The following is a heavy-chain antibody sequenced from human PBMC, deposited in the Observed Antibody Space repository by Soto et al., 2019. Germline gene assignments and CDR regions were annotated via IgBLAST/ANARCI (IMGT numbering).Heavy chain of an antibody. Sequence: QVQLVQSGAEVKKPGASVKVSCKASGYTFVNYEINWVRQATGQGLEWLGWMTHHSGDTFYAQNFQGRVTITRNTSITTAYMELNSLKSEDTAVYYCSRQQAMDYWGQGTLVTVSS. CDR1: GYTFVNYE. J-gene: IGHJ4*02. CDR3: SRQQAMDY. CDR2: MTHHSGDT. V-gene: IGHV1-8*01.